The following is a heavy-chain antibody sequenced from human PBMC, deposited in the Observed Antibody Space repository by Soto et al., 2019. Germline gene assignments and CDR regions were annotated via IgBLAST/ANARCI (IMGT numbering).Heavy chain of an antibody. D-gene: IGHD3-22*01. CDR2: IYWDDDK. Sequence: QITLKESGPTLVKPTQTFTLTCTFSGFSLSTSGVGVGWIRQPPGKALEWLALIYWDDDKRYSQSLKSRLTITKDTSKNQVVLTMTNMDPVDTATYYCAHSAGGGYYVGFDYWGQGTLVTVSS. V-gene: IGHV2-5*02. CDR3: AHSAGGGYYVGFDY. CDR1: GFSLSTSGVG. J-gene: IGHJ4*02.